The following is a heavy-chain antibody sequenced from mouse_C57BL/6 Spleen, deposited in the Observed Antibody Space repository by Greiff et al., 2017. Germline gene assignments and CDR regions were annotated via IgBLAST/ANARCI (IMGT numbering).Heavy chain of an antibody. CDR1: GFTFSDYY. D-gene: IGHD4-1*01. V-gene: IGHV5-12*01. CDR2: ISNGGGST. J-gene: IGHJ2*01. CDR3: ARQGETDPFDY. Sequence: EVQVVESGGGLVQPGGSLKLSCAASGFTFSDYYMYWVRQTPEKRLEWVAYISNGGGSTYYPDTVKGRFTISRDNAKNTQYLQMSRLKSEDTAMYYCARQGETDPFDYWGQGTTLTVSS.